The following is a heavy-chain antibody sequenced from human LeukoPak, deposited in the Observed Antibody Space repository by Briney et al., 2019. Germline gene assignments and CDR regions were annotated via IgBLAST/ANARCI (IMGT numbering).Heavy chain of an antibody. Sequence: GGSLRLSCAASGFTFNSYSMKWVRQAPGKGLDWVSSISSSSTYIYYADSVKGRFTISRDNAKNSLYLQMNSLRAEDTAVYYCARALEPSIAVIDYWGQGTLVTVSS. CDR2: ISSSSTYI. J-gene: IGHJ4*02. V-gene: IGHV3-21*01. CDR3: ARALEPSIAVIDY. CDR1: GFTFNSYS. D-gene: IGHD6-19*01.